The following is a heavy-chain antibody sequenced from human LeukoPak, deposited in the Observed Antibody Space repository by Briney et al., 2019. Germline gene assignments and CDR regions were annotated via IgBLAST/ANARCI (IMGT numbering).Heavy chain of an antibody. J-gene: IGHJ3*02. CDR1: GYTFTSYA. CDR2: INAGNGNT. D-gene: IGHD3-22*01. Sequence: ASVKVSCKASGYTFTSYAMHWVRQAPGQRLEWMGWINAGNGNTKYSQKFQGRVTITRDTSASTAYMELSSLRSEDTAVYYCARDQPSLTYYYDSRQQGAYAFDIWGQGTMVTVSS. V-gene: IGHV1-3*01. CDR3: ARDQPSLTYYYDSRQQGAYAFDI.